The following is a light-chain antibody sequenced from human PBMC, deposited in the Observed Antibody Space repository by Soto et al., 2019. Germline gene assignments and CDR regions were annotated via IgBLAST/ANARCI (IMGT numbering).Light chain of an antibody. J-gene: IGKJ4*01. CDR2: DAS. V-gene: IGKV3-11*01. CDR3: QQRSSLT. CDR1: QSVSSY. Sequence: LTQSPANLSVSPGGGGTPPCRASQSVSSYLAWYQQKPGQAPRLLIYDASNRATGIPARFSGSGSGTDFTLTISSLEPEDFAVYYCQQRSSLTFGGGTKVDIK.